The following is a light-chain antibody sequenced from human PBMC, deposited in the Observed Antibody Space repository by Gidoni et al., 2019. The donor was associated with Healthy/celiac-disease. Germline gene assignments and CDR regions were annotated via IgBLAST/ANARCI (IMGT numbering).Light chain of an antibody. J-gene: IGKJ5*01. CDR3: QQYGNLPIT. CDR2: DAS. CDR1: QDISNY. V-gene: IGKV1-33*01. Sequence: DIQMTQSPSSLSASVGDRVTITCQASQDISNYLNWYQEKPGKAPKLLIYDASNLETGVPSRFSGSGSGTDFTFTISSLQPEDSATYYCQQYGNLPITFGQGTRLEIK.